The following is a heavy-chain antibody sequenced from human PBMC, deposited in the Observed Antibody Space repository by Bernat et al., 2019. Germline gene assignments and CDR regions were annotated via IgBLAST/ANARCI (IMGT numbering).Heavy chain of an antibody. Sequence: EVQLVQSGAEVKKPGESLKISCTGSGYSFATYWIGGVRQMPGKGLQWMGIIYPGDPVTSYSPSSQGQVTISADKSITTAYLQWSSLKASDTAMYYCARGASSGDYGVGFDYWGQGTLVTVSS. V-gene: IGHV5-51*01. CDR3: ARGASSGDYGVGFDY. D-gene: IGHD4-17*01. CDR1: GYSFATYW. CDR2: IYPGDPVT. J-gene: IGHJ4*02.